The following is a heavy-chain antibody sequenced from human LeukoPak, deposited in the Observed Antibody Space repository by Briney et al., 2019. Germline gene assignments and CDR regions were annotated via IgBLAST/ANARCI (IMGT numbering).Heavy chain of an antibody. CDR3: ARDDGIFYRAALDY. V-gene: IGHV4-59*12. Sequence: SETLSLTCTVSGGSISSYYWSWIRQPPGKGLEWIGYIYYSGSTNYNPSLKSRVTISVDTSKNQFSLKVSSVTAADTAVYYCARDDGIFYRAALDYWGQGTLVTVSS. J-gene: IGHJ4*02. CDR2: IYYSGST. D-gene: IGHD4-11*01. CDR1: GGSISSYY.